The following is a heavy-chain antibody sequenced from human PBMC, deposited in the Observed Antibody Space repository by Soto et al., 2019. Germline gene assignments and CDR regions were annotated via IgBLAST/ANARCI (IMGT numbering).Heavy chain of an antibody. Sequence: GQGLECTLCISAYNGNTNYAQNLQGRVTMTTDTSTRTAYMELGSLGSDDRAVYYCARAVVYYYYYYCMVVWGQETTVTVSS. V-gene: IGHV1-18*01. D-gene: IGHD3-22*01. CDR2: ISAYNGNT. J-gene: IGHJ6*02. CDR3: ARAVVYYYYYYCMVV.